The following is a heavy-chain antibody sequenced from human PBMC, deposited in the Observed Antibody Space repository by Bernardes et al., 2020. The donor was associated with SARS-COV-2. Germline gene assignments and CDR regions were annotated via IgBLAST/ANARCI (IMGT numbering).Heavy chain of an antibody. J-gene: IGHJ4*02. CDR3: ARDVISSRSYFDY. V-gene: IGHV1-3*01. CDR2: INAGNGNT. D-gene: IGHD2-2*01. Sequence: ASVKVSCKASGYTFSTYVIHWVRQAPGQSLEWMGWINAGNGNTKYSQKFQGRVTITRDTSASTAYMELRSLRPEDTAVYYCARDVISSRSYFDYWGRGTLVTVSS. CDR1: GYTFSTYV.